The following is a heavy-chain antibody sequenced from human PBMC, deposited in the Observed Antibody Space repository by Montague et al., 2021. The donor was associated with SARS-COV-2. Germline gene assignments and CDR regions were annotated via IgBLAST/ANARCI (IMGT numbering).Heavy chain of an antibody. J-gene: IGHJ6*03. CDR1: GFTFSSYG. CDR3: ARDYPRGDILTVYYYYMDV. V-gene: IGHV3-33*01. D-gene: IGHD3-9*01. Sequence: FLRLSCAASGFTFSSYGMHWVRQAPGKGLEWVAVIWYDGSNKYYADSVKGRFTISRDNSKNTLYLQMNSLRAEDTAVYYCARDYPRGDILTVYYYYMDVWGKGTTVTVSS. CDR2: IWYDGSNK.